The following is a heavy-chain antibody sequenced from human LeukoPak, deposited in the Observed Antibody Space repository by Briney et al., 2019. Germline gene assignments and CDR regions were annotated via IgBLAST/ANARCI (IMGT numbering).Heavy chain of an antibody. Sequence: GGSLRLSCAASGFSFSDYTMTWVRQAPGKGLDWISCITSSGTRYYADSVKGRFTVSRDNAKNSLYLQMNSLRDEDTAVYYCAGRLLRYFDYWGRGTLVTVSS. CDR2: ITSSGTR. CDR1: GFSFSDYT. V-gene: IGHV3-69-1*01. D-gene: IGHD3-9*01. CDR3: AGRLLRYFDY. J-gene: IGHJ4*02.